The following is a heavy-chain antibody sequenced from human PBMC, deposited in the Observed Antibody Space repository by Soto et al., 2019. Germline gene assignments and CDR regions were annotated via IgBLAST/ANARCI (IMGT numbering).Heavy chain of an antibody. CDR3: ARDRYTDFGLDV. D-gene: IGHD3-3*01. CDR1: GFTFSDYV. J-gene: IGHJ6*04. CDR2: ISDGGERT. Sequence: EVLLLESGGDSVQPGGSLRLACVASGFTFSDYVMSWVRQVPGKGLEWVSSISDGGERTDYRDSVSGRFTISRDNARVTLSLQMNSLRVDDTATYFCARDRYTDFGLDVWCEGITVTVSS. V-gene: IGHV3-23*01.